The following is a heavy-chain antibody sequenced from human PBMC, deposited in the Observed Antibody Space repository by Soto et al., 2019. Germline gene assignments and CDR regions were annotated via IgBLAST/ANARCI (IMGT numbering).Heavy chain of an antibody. CDR1: GGTFSSYA. D-gene: IGHD2-15*01. CDR2: IIPIFGTA. J-gene: IGHJ5*02. CDR3: ARDLAYCSGGSCLINNWFAP. Sequence: SVKVSCKASGGTFSSYAISWVRQAPGQGLEWMGGIIPIFGTANYAQKFQGRVTITADESTSTAYMELSSLRSEDTAVYYCARDLAYCSGGSCLINNWFAPWGQGTLVTVSS. V-gene: IGHV1-69*13.